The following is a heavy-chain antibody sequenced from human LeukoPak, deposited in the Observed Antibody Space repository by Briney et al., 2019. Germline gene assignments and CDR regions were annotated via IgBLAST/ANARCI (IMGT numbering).Heavy chain of an antibody. CDR3: ASRSEEDYYYYYGMDV. D-gene: IGHD3-3*01. CDR1: GFTVSSNY. J-gene: IGHJ6*02. Sequence: PGGSLRLSCAASGFTVSSNYMSWVRQAPGKGLEWVSVIYSGGSTYYADSVKGRFTISRDNSKNTQYLQMNSLRAEDTAVYYCASRSEEDYYYYYGMDVWGQGTTVTVSS. CDR2: IYSGGST. V-gene: IGHV3-53*01.